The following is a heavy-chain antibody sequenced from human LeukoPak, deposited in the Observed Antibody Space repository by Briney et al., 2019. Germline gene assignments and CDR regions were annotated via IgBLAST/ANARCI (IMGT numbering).Heavy chain of an antibody. J-gene: IGHJ4*02. CDR3: VKTTGTTPYYFDY. D-gene: IGHD1-7*01. V-gene: IGHV3-64D*06. Sequence: PGGSLRLSCSASGFTFSTCNMHWVRQAPGKGLEYVSAINNNGGDTYYADSVKGRFTISRDNSKNTLYLQMSSLRAEDTAVYYCVKTTGTTPYYFDYWGQGTLVTVSS. CDR2: INNNGGDT. CDR1: GFTFSTCN.